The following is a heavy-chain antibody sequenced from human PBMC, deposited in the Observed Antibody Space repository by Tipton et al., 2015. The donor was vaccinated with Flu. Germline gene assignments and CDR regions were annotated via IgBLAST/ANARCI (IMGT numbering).Heavy chain of an antibody. V-gene: IGHV5-51*01. Sequence: EVQLVQSGAEVKKPGESLKISCKGSGYSFDTYWIGWVRQMPGKGLEWMGIIYPGDSDIRYSPSFQGQVTISADKSISTAYLQWSSLKASDTAMYYCARSAIMGSVKSYFDYWGQGTLVTVSS. CDR1: GYSFDTYW. D-gene: IGHD1-26*01. CDR2: IYPGDSDI. CDR3: ARSAIMGSVKSYFDY. J-gene: IGHJ4*02.